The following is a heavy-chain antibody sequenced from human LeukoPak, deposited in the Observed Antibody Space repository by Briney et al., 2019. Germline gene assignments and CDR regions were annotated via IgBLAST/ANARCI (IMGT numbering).Heavy chain of an antibody. CDR1: GYSISSGDY. V-gene: IGHV4-38-2*02. D-gene: IGHD4-23*01. CDR2: IYHTGST. Sequence: SETLSLICGVSGYSISSGDYWGWLRPPPGKGLEWIGSIYHTGSTHHNPPLESRVTTSVDTSKNHFSLKLSSVTAADTAVYYCARDYSGPIDYWGQRILVTVSS. CDR3: ARDYSGPIDY. J-gene: IGHJ4*02.